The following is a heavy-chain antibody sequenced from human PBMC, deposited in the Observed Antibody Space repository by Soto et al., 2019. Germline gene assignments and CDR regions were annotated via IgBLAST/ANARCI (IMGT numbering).Heavy chain of an antibody. J-gene: IGHJ5*02. Sequence: QTGGSLRRSWAASGFTFSSYAMHWVRQAPGKGLEWVAVISYDGSNKYYADSVKGRFTISRDNSKNTLYLQMNSLRAGDTAVYYCARDRGAAAAYWFDPWGQGTLVTVSS. V-gene: IGHV3-30-3*01. D-gene: IGHD6-13*01. CDR3: ARDRGAAAAYWFDP. CDR2: ISYDGSNK. CDR1: GFTFSSYA.